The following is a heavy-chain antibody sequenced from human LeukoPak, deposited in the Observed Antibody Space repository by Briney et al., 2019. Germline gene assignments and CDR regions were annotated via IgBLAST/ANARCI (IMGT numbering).Heavy chain of an antibody. V-gene: IGHV1-3*01. J-gene: IGHJ3*02. Sequence: ASVKVSCKASGYTFTSYAMHWVRQAPGHRLEWTGWINAGNGNTKYSQKFQDRVTITRDTSASTAYMELSSLRSEDTAVYYCAFSLRSAQPDAFDIWGQGTMVTVSS. CDR1: GYTFTSYA. CDR2: INAGNGNT. D-gene: IGHD4-17*01. CDR3: AFSLRSAQPDAFDI.